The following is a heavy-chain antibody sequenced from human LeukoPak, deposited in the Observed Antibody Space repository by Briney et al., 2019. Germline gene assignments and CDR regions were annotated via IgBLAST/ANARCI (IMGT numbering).Heavy chain of an antibody. CDR1: GFTFSSYS. Sequence: PGGSLRLSCAASGFTFSSYSMNWVRQAPGKGLEWVSSISSSSSYIYYADSVKGRFTISRDNAKNSLSLQMNSLRAEDTGVYYCARDRGSSGLDAFDIWGQGTMVAVSS. CDR3: ARDRGSSGLDAFDI. J-gene: IGHJ3*02. D-gene: IGHD6-19*01. CDR2: ISSSSSYI. V-gene: IGHV3-21*01.